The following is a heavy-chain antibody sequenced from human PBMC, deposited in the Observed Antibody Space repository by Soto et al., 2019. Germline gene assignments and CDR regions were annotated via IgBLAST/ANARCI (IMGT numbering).Heavy chain of an antibody. CDR3: ARAKGGQRLGGNYCYGVDV. J-gene: IGHJ6*04. CDR2: IIPIFPTP. Sequence: QVQLVQSGAEVKKPGSSVTVSCKASGGTFGNSAISWVRQAPGQGLEWMGGIIPIFPTPDYAQKFQGRVRITAAESTSTDYVELTSLGSEATAGYYGARAKGGQRLGGNYCYGVDVWGEGTTVTVSS. V-gene: IGHV1-69*12. D-gene: IGHD5-12*01. CDR1: GGTFGNSA.